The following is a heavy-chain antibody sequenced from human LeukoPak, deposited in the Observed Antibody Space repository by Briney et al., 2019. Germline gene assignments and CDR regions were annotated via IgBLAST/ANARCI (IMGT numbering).Heavy chain of an antibody. V-gene: IGHV3-74*01. D-gene: IGHD3-22*01. CDR3: ARAPSEIGGYYPEYLRH. J-gene: IGHJ1*01. Sequence: GGSLRLSCAASGFTFSSYWMHWVRQAPGKGLVWVSRIKSDGKTNYADSVKGRFTISRDNAKNTVSLQMNSLRAEDTGVYYCARAPSEIGGYYPEYLRHWGQGTLVTVSS. CDR2: IKSDGKT. CDR1: GFTFSSYW.